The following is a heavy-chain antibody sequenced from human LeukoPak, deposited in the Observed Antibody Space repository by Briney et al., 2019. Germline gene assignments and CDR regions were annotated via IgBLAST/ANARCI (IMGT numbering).Heavy chain of an antibody. CDR2: ISQSGNS. CDR1: GDSLSSSTCN. Sequence: SETLSLTCKVSGDSLSSSTCNWSWIRQPPGKGLEWIGYISQSGNSYFTPSLKSRATISVDRSKTHFSLTLISVTAADTAVYYCARDQVDYDIPDHFDYWGKGTLVTVSS. V-gene: IGHV4-30-2*01. CDR3: ARDQVDYDIPDHFDY. J-gene: IGHJ4*02. D-gene: IGHD3-22*01.